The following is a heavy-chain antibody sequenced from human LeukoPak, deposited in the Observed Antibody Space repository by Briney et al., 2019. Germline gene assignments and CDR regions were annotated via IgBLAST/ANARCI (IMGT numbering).Heavy chain of an antibody. D-gene: IGHD1-26*01. V-gene: IGHV4-59*08. CDR1: GGSISSYY. J-gene: IGHJ5*02. CDR3: ARSPGIVNWFDP. CDR2: IYYSGST. Sequence: SETLSLTCTVSGGSISSYYWSWIRQPPGKGLEWIGYIYYSGSTNYNPSLKSRVTISVDTSKNQFSLKLSSVTAADTAVYYCARSPGIVNWFDPWGQGTLVTVSS.